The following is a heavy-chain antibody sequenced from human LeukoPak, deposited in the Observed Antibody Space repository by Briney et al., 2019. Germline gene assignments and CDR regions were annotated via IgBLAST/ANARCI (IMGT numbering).Heavy chain of an antibody. Sequence: ASVKVSCKASGYTFTGYYMHWVRQAPGQGLEWMGWINPNSGGTYYVQKFQGRVTMTRDTSISTAYMELSRLRSDDTAVYYCARDPGSSYSSSWYDYYYMDVWGKGTTVSISS. J-gene: IGHJ6*03. CDR3: ARDPGSSYSSSWYDYYYMDV. CDR2: INPNSGGT. V-gene: IGHV1-2*02. D-gene: IGHD6-13*01. CDR1: GYTFTGYY.